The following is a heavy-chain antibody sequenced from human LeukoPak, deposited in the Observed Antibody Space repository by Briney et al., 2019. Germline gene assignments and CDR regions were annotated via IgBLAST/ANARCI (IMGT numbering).Heavy chain of an antibody. V-gene: IGHV3-23*01. Sequence: GGSLRLSCAASGFTFSSYAMSWVRQAPGKGLEWVSALSGSGGITYYADSVKGRFTISRDNSKNTLFLQMNSLRAEDTALYYCAKSGYCSSSSCSGVWYFDLWGRGTLVTVSS. J-gene: IGHJ2*01. D-gene: IGHD2-2*03. CDR2: LSGSGGIT. CDR1: GFTFSSYA. CDR3: AKSGYCSSSSCSGVWYFDL.